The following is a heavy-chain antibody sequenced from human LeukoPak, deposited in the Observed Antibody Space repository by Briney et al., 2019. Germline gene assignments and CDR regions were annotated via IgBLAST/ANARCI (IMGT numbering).Heavy chain of an antibody. CDR3: AKDKDTDSSGFSDAFNI. Sequence: GGSLRLSCAASGFTFSSYVMSWVRQAPGKGLEWVSTISGGGGSAYYADSVKGRFTISRDNSKNSLYLQMNSLRTEDTALYYCAKDKDTDSSGFSDAFNIWGQGTMVTVSS. V-gene: IGHV3-23*01. J-gene: IGHJ3*02. CDR1: GFTFSSYV. CDR2: ISGGGGSA. D-gene: IGHD3-22*01.